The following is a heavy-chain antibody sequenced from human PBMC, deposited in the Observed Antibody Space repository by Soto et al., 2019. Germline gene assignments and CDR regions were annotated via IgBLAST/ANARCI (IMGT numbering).Heavy chain of an antibody. V-gene: IGHV1-69*04. CDR3: ARNPRAVAAMHMDV. J-gene: IGHJ6*03. CDR1: GGTFSSYA. D-gene: IGHD6-19*01. Sequence: ASVKVSCKASGGTFSSYAFNWVRQAPGQGLEWMGRIIPILGIGDYAQKFQGRVTITADKSTSTVYMEMSSLRSEDTAVYYCARNPRAVAAMHMDVWGKGTMVTVSS. CDR2: IIPILGIG.